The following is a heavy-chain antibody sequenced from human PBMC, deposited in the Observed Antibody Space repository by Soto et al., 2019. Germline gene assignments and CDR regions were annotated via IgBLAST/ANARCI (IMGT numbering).Heavy chain of an antibody. D-gene: IGHD6-13*01. CDR2: ISGSGGSS. CDR3: AKVTKRAAAGRYEYYKYGMDV. J-gene: IGHJ6*02. V-gene: IGHV3-23*01. CDR1: GFAFSTYA. Sequence: GGSLRLSGAAAGFAFSTYAMTWVRQAPGKVLEWVSVISGSGGSSYYAASVKGRFTISRDNSKNTLFLQMNGLRAEDTAVYYCAKVTKRAAAGRYEYYKYGMDVWGRGTTVTVSS.